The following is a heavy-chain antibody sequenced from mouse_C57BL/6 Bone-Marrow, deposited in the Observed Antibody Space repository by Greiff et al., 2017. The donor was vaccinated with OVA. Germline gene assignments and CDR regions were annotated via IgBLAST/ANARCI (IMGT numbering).Heavy chain of an antibody. CDR3: ASLTGFDY. V-gene: IGHV5-6*01. J-gene: IGHJ2*01. CDR1: GFTFSSYG. D-gene: IGHD4-1*01. Sequence: EVQLQESGGDLVKPGGSLKLSCAASGFTFSSYGMSWVRQTPDKRLEWVATISSGGSYTYYPDSVKGRFTISRDNAKNTLYLQMSSLKSEDTAMYYCASLTGFDYWGQGTTLTVSS. CDR2: ISSGGSYT.